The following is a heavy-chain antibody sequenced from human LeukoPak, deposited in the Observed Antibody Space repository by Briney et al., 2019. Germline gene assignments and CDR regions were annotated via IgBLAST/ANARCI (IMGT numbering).Heavy chain of an antibody. J-gene: IGHJ4*02. Sequence: PGGSLRLSCAASGFTFSSYGMHWVRQAPGKGLEWVAVISYDGSNKYYADSVKGRFTISRDNSKNTLYLQMNSLRAEDTAVYYCAKGEYSSGYEGPGYWGQGTLVTVSS. CDR3: AKGEYSSGYEGPGY. V-gene: IGHV3-30*18. D-gene: IGHD6-19*01. CDR2: ISYDGSNK. CDR1: GFTFSSYG.